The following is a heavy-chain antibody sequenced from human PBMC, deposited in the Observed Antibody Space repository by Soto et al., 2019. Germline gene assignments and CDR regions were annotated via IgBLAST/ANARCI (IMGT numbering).Heavy chain of an antibody. D-gene: IGHD3-16*01. CDR2: IYYSGST. Sequence: QLQLQESGPGLVKPSETLSLTCTVSGGSISSSSYYWGWIRQPPGKGLEWIGSIYYSGSTYYNPSLKSRVTISVDTSKNQFSLKLSSVTAADTAVYYCARHVISLTRPRGYFDYWGQGTLVTVSS. V-gene: IGHV4-39*01. J-gene: IGHJ4*02. CDR3: ARHVISLTRPRGYFDY. CDR1: GGSISSSSYY.